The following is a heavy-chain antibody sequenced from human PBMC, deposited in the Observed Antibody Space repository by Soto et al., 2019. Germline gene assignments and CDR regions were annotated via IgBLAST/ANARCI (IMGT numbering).Heavy chain of an antibody. CDR2: INPNSGGT. CDR1: GYTFTGYY. Sequence: ASVKVSCKASGYTFTGYYMHWVRQAPGQGLEWMGWINPNSGGTNYAQKFQGWVTMTGDTSISTAYMELSRLRSDDTAVYYCAREYITMVRGVIITDWFDPWGQGTLVTVSS. V-gene: IGHV1-2*04. J-gene: IGHJ5*02. CDR3: AREYITMVRGVIITDWFDP. D-gene: IGHD3-10*01.